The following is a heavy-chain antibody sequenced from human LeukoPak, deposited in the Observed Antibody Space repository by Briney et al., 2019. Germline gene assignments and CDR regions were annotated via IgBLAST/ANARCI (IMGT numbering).Heavy chain of an antibody. J-gene: IGHJ4*02. Sequence: SETLSLTCTVSGGSISNYYWSWIRQPDGKGLEWIGRIYSSGSTYYNPSLKSRVMVSIDTPKNQFSLKLNSLTATDTAVYYCARQNPGYNWNYFDYWGQGTLVTVSS. V-gene: IGHV4-4*07. CDR1: GGSISNYY. CDR3: ARQNPGYNWNYFDY. D-gene: IGHD1-20*01. CDR2: IYSSGST.